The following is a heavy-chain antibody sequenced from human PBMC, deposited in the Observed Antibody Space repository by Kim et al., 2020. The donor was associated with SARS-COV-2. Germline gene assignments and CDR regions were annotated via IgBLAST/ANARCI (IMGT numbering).Heavy chain of an antibody. CDR3: ARDRRSPYGSGSYDAFDI. Sequence: KGRFTISRDNSKNTLYLQMNSLRAEDTAVYYCARDRRSPYGSGSYDAFDIWGQGTMVTVSS. J-gene: IGHJ3*02. V-gene: IGHV3-66*01. D-gene: IGHD3-10*01.